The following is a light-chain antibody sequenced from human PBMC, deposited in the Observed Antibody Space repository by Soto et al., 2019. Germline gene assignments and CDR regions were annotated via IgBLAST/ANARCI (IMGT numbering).Light chain of an antibody. CDR3: QQYGSSPRT. V-gene: IGKV3-20*01. CDR2: VAS. Sequence: EIVLTQSPGTLSLSPGDRATLSCRACQSVSSSYLAWYQQKPGQAPRLLIYVASIRATGIPDRFSGSGSGTDFTLTIRRLEPEDFAVYYCQQYGSSPRTFGQGTKVEVK. J-gene: IGKJ1*01. CDR1: QSVSSSY.